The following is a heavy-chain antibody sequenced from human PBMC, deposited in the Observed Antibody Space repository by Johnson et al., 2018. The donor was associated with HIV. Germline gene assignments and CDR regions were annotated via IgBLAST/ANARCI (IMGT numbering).Heavy chain of an antibody. CDR2: IWYDGSNK. D-gene: IGHD6-13*01. Sequence: QMLLVESGGGVVQPGRSLRLSCAASGFTFSSYAMHWVRQAPGKGLEWVAVIWYDGSNKYYADSVKGRFTISRDNSKNTLYLQMNSLRAEDTAVYYCARGLAADAFEIWGQGTMVTVSS. CDR3: ARGLAADAFEI. V-gene: IGHV3-30-3*01. J-gene: IGHJ3*02. CDR1: GFTFSSYA.